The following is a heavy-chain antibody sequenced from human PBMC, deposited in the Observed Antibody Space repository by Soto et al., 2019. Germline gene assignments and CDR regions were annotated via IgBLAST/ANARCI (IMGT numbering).Heavy chain of an antibody. D-gene: IGHD5-12*01. CDR2: IGPKNGDT. Sequence: QVQLVQSGAEVKESGASVKVSCKTSGYTFTGHYIHWVRQAPGQSPEWVGEIGPKNGDTRYAQKFQGKVTMTKDTSITTVYMELTNLSPDDTAVYYCGRARSGEIVVFYWGQGTLVTVHS. V-gene: IGHV1-2*02. CDR1: GYTFTGHY. CDR3: GRARSGEIVVFY. J-gene: IGHJ4*02.